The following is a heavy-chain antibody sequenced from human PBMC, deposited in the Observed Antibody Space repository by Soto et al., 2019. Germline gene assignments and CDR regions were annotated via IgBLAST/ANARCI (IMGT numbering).Heavy chain of an antibody. Sequence: SETLSLTCAVYGGSFSGYYWSWIRQPPGKGLEWIGEINHSGSTNYNPSLKSRVTISVDTSKNQFSLKLSSVTAADTAVYYCARGHTIITIFGVVMNYGMDVWGQGTTVTVSS. V-gene: IGHV4-34*01. D-gene: IGHD3-3*01. J-gene: IGHJ6*02. CDR1: GGSFSGYY. CDR3: ARGHTIITIFGVVMNYGMDV. CDR2: INHSGST.